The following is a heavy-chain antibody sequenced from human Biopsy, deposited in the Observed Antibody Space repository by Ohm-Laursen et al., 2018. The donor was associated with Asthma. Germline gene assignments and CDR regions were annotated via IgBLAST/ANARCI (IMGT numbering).Heavy chain of an antibody. CDR1: GFVFSQCG. Sequence: RSLRLSCSAAGFVFSQCGMHWVRQGPGKGLEWVALVSSDGHDKFYEDSVKGRFTISRDNSRNRLYLKINRLTVEDSALYFCARQSGQDFPDTSAFDIWGQGTKVAVSS. V-gene: IGHV3-30*03. CDR3: ARQSGQDFPDTSAFDI. D-gene: IGHD3-22*01. J-gene: IGHJ3*02. CDR2: VSSDGHDK.